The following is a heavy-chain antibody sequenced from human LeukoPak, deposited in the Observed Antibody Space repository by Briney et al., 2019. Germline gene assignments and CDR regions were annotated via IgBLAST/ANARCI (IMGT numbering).Heavy chain of an antibody. D-gene: IGHD5-12*01. J-gene: IGHJ6*02. CDR1: GYTFTSYG. CDR2: ISAYNGNT. CDR3: ARGPIVASIFGYGMDV. Sequence: ASVKVSCKASGYTFTSYGISWVRQAPGQGLEWMGWISAYNGNTNYAQKFQGRVTMTRDMSISTAYMELSRLRSDDTAVYYCARGPIVASIFGYGMDVWGQGTTVTVSS. V-gene: IGHV1-18*01.